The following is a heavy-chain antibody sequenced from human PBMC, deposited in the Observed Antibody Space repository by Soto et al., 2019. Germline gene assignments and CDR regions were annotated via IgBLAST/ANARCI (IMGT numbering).Heavy chain of an antibody. J-gene: IGHJ4*02. CDR1: GGSVSGSYYY. D-gene: IGHD1-1*01. CDR3: ATSQKGYNWNYFDH. CDR2: VFHTGFT. V-gene: IGHV4-39*01. Sequence: ETLSLTCAVSGGSVSGSYYYWAWLRQSPGKGPEWIGSVFHTGFTSYNPSLESRVSVSVDTSKSQFSLKLSAVTASDTAVYYCATSQKGYNWNYFDHWGQGALVTVSS.